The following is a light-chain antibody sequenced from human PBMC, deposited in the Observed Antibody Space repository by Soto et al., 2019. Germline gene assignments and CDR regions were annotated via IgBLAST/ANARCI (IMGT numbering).Light chain of an antibody. CDR3: QSYDSSLSVV. J-gene: IGLJ3*02. Sequence: QSVLTQPPSVSGAPGQRVTISCTGNSSNIGAGYDVHWYQQLPGTAPKLLIYDNSNRPSGVPDRFSGSRSGTSVSLAIAGLQAEDEAYYDCQSYDSSLSVVFGGGTKVTVL. CDR2: DNS. V-gene: IGLV1-40*01. CDR1: SSNIGAGYD.